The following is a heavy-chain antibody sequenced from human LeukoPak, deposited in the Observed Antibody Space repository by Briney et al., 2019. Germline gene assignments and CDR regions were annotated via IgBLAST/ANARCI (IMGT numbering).Heavy chain of an antibody. CDR3: ARGLGSGSYDY. J-gene: IGHJ4*02. D-gene: IGHD2-15*01. Sequence: SETLSLTCTVSGGSISSYYWSWNRQPPGKGLEWIGYIYYSGSTNYNPSLKSRVTISVDTSKNQFSLKLSSVTAADTAVYYCARGLGSGSYDYWGQGTLVTVSS. CDR1: GGSISSYY. CDR2: IYYSGST. V-gene: IGHV4-59*01.